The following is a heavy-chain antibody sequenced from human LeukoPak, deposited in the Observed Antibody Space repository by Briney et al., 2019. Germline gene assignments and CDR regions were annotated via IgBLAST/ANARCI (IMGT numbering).Heavy chain of an antibody. J-gene: IGHJ4*02. D-gene: IGHD5-18*01. CDR2: IYYSGST. Sequence: SETLSLTCTVSGGSISSSSYYWGWIRQPPGKGLEWTGSIYYSGSTYYNPSLKSRVTISVDTSKNQFSLKLSSVTAADTAVYYCARHPGYSSGWWYFDFWGQGTLVTVSS. CDR3: ARHPGYSSGWWYFDF. CDR1: GGSISSSSYY. V-gene: IGHV4-39*01.